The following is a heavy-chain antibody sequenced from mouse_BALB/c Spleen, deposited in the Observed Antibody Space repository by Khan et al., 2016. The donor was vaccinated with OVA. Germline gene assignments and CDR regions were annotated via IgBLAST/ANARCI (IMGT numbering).Heavy chain of an antibody. CDR3: ARSNYGTFAY. CDR1: GFTFSSYT. D-gene: IGHD2-1*01. V-gene: IGHV5-9*03. CDR2: ISSGGDNT. J-gene: IGHJ3*01. Sequence: EVQLVESGGGLVKPGGSLKLSCAASGFTFSSYTMSWVRQTPEKRLEWVATISSGGDNTYYPDSVKGRFTISSDNAKNNLYLQMISLRSEDTALYYCARSNYGTFAYWGQGTLVTVSA.